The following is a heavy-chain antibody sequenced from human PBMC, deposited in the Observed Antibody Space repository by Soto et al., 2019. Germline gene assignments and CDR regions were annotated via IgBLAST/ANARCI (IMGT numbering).Heavy chain of an antibody. V-gene: IGHV3-15*01. CDR1: GFTFSNAW. J-gene: IGHJ4*02. CDR2: IKSKTDGGTT. CDR3: AKDWEFDWPNYYFDY. D-gene: IGHD3-9*01. Sequence: GGSLRLSCAASGFTFSNAWMSWVRQAPGKGLEWVGRIKSKTDGGTTDYAAPVKGRFTISRDDSKNTLYLQMNSLKTEDTAVYYCAKDWEFDWPNYYFDYWGQGTLVTVSS.